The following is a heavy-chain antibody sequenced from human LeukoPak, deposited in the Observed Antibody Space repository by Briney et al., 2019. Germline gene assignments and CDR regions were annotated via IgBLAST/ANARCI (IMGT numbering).Heavy chain of an antibody. CDR2: ISYDGSNK. CDR3: AKELAAAGTDY. V-gene: IGHV3-30*18. CDR1: GFTFSSYS. D-gene: IGHD6-13*01. Sequence: GESLRLSCAASGFTFSSYSMSWVRQAPGKGMEWVAVISYDGSNKYYADSVKGRFTISRDNSKNTLYLQMNSLRAEDTAVYYCAKELAAAGTDYWGQGTLVTVSS. J-gene: IGHJ4*02.